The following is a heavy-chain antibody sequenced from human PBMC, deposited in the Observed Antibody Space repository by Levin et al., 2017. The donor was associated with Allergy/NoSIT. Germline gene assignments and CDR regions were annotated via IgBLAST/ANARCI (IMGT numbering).Heavy chain of an antibody. J-gene: IGHJ5*02. V-gene: IGHV4-59*08. Sequence: PSETLSLTCTVSGGSISSYYWSWIRQPPGKGLEWIGYIYYSGSTNYNPSLKSRVTISVDTSKNQFSLKLSSVTAADTAVYYCARRAEDIVVVPAAMEVSWFDPWGQGTLVTVSS. D-gene: IGHD2-2*01. CDR3: ARRAEDIVVVPAAMEVSWFDP. CDR2: IYYSGST. CDR1: GGSISSYY.